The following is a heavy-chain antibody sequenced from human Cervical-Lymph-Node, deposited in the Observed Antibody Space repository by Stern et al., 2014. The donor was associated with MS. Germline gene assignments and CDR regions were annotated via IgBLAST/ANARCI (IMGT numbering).Heavy chain of an antibody. CDR2: ITPIFGIA. D-gene: IGHD4-17*01. CDR3: AKLPQKVDCADCX. V-gene: IGHV1-69*01. J-gene: IGHJ4*02. CDR1: GGTFSHYA. Sequence: QVQLVQSGAEVKKPGSSGTVSCKASGGTFSHYAISWVRQVPGQGPEWMGEITPIFGIANYAKKFQGRVTISADDSSSTAYMELSSLRSDDTAVYYCAKLPQKVDCADCXWGQGTQVTVSS.